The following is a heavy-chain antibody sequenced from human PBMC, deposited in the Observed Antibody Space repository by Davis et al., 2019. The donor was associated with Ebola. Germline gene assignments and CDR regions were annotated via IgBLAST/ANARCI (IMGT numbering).Heavy chain of an antibody. D-gene: IGHD2-2*01. CDR1: GGSISSYY. Sequence: LETLSLTCTVSGGSISSYYWSWIRQPPGKGLEWIGYVYYSGSTNYNPSLQSRVAISVDTSKNQFSLKLTSVTAADTAVYYCARHEYTSSSSPFDYWGQGTLITVSS. J-gene: IGHJ4*02. CDR2: VYYSGST. V-gene: IGHV4-59*08. CDR3: ARHEYTSSSSPFDY.